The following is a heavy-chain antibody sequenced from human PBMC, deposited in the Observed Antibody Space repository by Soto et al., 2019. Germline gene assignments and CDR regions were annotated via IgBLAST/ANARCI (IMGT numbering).Heavy chain of an antibody. D-gene: IGHD4-4*01. J-gene: IGHJ6*02. Sequence: SETLSLTCAVYCGSLSGYYWGWIRQSPGKGLEWIGEINHRGSSDYNPSLKSRVTISIDASKNHVSLELTSVTAADTAVYYCERSENSNSFYGVDVWGQGTAVP. CDR2: INHRGSS. CDR3: ERSENSNSFYGVDV. CDR1: CGSLSGYY. V-gene: IGHV4-34*01.